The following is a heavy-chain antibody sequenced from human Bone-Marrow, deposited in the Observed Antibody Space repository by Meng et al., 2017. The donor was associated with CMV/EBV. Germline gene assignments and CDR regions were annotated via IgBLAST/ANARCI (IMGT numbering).Heavy chain of an antibody. CDR2: MNPNRDNT. CDR3: ARGQVQCSTINCHDYRFSGMDV. J-gene: IGHJ6*02. D-gene: IGHD2/OR15-2a*01. V-gene: IGHV1-8*01. Sequence: ASVKVSCKASGYTFSYYDIIWVRQASGQGLEWVGWMNPNRDNTAYAQKFQGRVTMTRDTSTSIAYMELSSLRSGDTAVYYCARGQVQCSTINCHDYRFSGMDVWGQGTTVTVSS. CDR1: GYTFSYYD.